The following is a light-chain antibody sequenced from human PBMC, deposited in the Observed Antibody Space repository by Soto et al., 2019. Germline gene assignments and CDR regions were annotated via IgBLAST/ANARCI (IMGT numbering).Light chain of an antibody. Sequence: AIRMTQSPSSLSASTGDSVTITCRASQGVSSYLAWYQQKPGKAPKLLIFAASTMQSGVPSRFSGSGSGTDFSLTISCLQSEDFASYYCQQYYTYPWTFCQGTKVEVK. CDR2: AAS. CDR1: QGVSSY. J-gene: IGKJ1*01. V-gene: IGKV1-8*01. CDR3: QQYYTYPWT.